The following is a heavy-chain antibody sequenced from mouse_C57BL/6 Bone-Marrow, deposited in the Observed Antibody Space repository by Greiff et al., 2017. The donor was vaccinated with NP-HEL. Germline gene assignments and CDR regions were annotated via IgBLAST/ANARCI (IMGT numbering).Heavy chain of an antibody. D-gene: IGHD1-2*01. CDR2: FYPESGSI. CDR1: GYTFTEYT. V-gene: IGHV1-62-2*01. CDR3: SRAEDGHYCCRFDY. J-gene: IGHJ2*01. Sequence: QVQLQQSGAELVKPGASVKLSCKASGYTFTEYTIHWVKQRSGQGLEWIGWFYPESGSIKYNQKFKDKATFTVDKSSSTGYMELSRLTSEDSAVYVCSRAEDGHYCCRFDYWGQVATLTVSS.